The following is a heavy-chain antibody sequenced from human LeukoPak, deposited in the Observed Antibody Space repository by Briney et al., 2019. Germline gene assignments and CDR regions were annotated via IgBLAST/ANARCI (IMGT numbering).Heavy chain of an antibody. CDR3: ARVQMVRGGDAFDI. J-gene: IGHJ3*02. Sequence: SETLSLTCTVSGGSISSSSYYWGWIRQPPGKGLEWIGSIYYSGSTYYNPSLKSRVTISVDTSKNQFSLKLSSVTAADTAVYYCARVQMVRGGDAFDIWGQGTMVTVSS. CDR2: IYYSGST. V-gene: IGHV4-39*07. CDR1: GGSISSSSYY. D-gene: IGHD3-10*01.